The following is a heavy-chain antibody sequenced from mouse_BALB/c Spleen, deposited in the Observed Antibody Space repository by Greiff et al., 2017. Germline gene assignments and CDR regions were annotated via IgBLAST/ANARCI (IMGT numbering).Heavy chain of an antibody. CDR2: IWAGGST. V-gene: IGHV2-9*02. CDR1: GFSLTSYG. D-gene: IGHD2-1*01. Sequence: VKLQQSGPGLVAPSQSLSITCTVSGFSLTSYGVHWVRQPPGKGLEWLGVIWAGGSTNYNSALMSRLSISKDNSKSQVFLKMNSLQTDDTAMYYCARVYGNEDAMDYWGQGTSVTVSS. CDR3: ARVYGNEDAMDY. J-gene: IGHJ4*01.